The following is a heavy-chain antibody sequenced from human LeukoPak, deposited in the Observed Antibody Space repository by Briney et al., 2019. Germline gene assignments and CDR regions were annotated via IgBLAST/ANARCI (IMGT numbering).Heavy chain of an antibody. CDR3: ATTKGTEGAPLGGSFDY. Sequence: ASVKVSCKVSRYTLTELSMHWVRQAPGKGLEWMGGFDPEDGETIYAQKFQGRVTMTEDTSTDTAYMELSSLRSEDTAVYYCATTKGTEGAPLGGSFDYWGQGTLVTVSS. J-gene: IGHJ4*02. CDR1: RYTLTELS. D-gene: IGHD2-8*01. V-gene: IGHV1-24*01. CDR2: FDPEDGET.